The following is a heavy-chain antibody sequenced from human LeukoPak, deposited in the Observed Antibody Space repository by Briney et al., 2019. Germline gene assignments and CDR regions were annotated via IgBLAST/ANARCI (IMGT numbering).Heavy chain of an antibody. CDR3: ARDSPRAAVRGAFDI. Sequence: GGSLRLSCAASGFTFSSYSMNWVRQAPGKGLEWVSYISSSSSTIYYADSVKGRFTISRDNAKNSLYLQMNSLRAEDTAVYYCARDSPRAAVRGAFDIWGRGTMVTVSS. CDR2: ISSSSSTI. V-gene: IGHV3-48*01. D-gene: IGHD3-10*01. CDR1: GFTFSSYS. J-gene: IGHJ3*02.